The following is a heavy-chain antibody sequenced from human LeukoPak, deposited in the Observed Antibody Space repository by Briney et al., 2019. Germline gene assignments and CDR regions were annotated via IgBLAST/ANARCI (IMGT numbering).Heavy chain of an antibody. V-gene: IGHV3-7*01. D-gene: IGHD3-22*01. Sequence: PGGSLRLSCAASGFTFSNYWMIWVRQSPGKGLEWVASINQDGSEKFYVDSVKGRFTISRDNAKNSLSLQMNSLRAEDTAVYYCARGGPGQYKYDSSGSDAFDIWGQGTMVTVSS. CDR2: INQDGSEK. CDR3: ARGGPGQYKYDSSGSDAFDI. J-gene: IGHJ3*02. CDR1: GFTFSNYW.